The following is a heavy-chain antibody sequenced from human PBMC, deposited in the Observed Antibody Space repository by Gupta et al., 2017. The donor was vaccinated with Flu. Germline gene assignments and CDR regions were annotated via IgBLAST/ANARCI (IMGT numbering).Heavy chain of an antibody. CDR1: GFTFSSYG. V-gene: IGHV3-30*18. J-gene: IGHJ6*03. D-gene: IGHD2-2*01. Sequence: QMQLVESGGGVVQFGTSLSLSWAASGFTFSSYGLHWVRQAPGKGLEWVADRASDGSAKDYAASVRGRFTISRDNSKNTLSLEMDSLRVEDTAVYYGAKDGPWTASCPYYCYYMDVWGKGTTVTVSS. CDR3: AKDGPWTASCPYYCYYMDV. CDR2: RASDGSAK.